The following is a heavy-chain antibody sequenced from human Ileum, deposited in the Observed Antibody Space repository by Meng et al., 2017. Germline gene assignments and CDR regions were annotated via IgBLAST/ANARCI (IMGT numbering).Heavy chain of an antibody. D-gene: IGHD1-14*01. J-gene: IGHJ4*02. CDR1: GVTVNITY. CDR3: ASRPGAEAGPFDY. V-gene: IGHV3-53*04. CDR2: IDSDANT. Sequence: EGQMEESGGGGVHPGGSRRRAGAASGVTVNITYMTWVRQAPGKGLEWVSVIDSDANTYYADSVKGRFTISRHHSENTLYLQMNSLRPEDTAVYYCASRPGAEAGPFDYWGQGTLVTVSS.